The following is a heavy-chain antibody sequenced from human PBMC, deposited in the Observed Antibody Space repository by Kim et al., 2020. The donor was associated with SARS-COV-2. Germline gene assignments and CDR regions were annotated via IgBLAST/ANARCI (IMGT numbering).Heavy chain of an antibody. CDR3: ARERRSGTYYYSDY. D-gene: IGHD1-26*01. Sequence: SETLSLTCSVSGGSISSYYWSWIRQPPGKGLDWIGYIYYSGSNNYNPSLKSRVTISVDTSKNQFSLNLSSVPAADTAVYYCARERRSGTYYYSDYWGQGT. CDR1: GGSISSYY. V-gene: IGHV4-59*13. CDR2: IYYSGSN. J-gene: IGHJ4*02.